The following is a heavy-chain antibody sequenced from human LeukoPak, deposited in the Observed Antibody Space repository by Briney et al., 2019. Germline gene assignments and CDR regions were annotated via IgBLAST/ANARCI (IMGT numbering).Heavy chain of an antibody. CDR1: GFTVSSNH. Sequence: GGSLRLSCAASGFTVSSNHMNWVRQAPGKGLEWVSVIYSGGSTYYADSVKGRFTISRHNSKNTLYLQMNSLRAEDTAVYYCARDQSSGGVDYWGQGTLVTVSS. CDR2: IYSGGST. V-gene: IGHV3-53*04. D-gene: IGHD3-10*01. J-gene: IGHJ4*02. CDR3: ARDQSSGGVDY.